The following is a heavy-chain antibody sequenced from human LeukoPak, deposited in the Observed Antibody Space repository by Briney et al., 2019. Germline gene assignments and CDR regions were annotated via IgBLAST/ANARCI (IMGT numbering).Heavy chain of an antibody. J-gene: IGHJ4*02. CDR1: GGTFSSYA. V-gene: IGHV1-69*13. CDR3: ARGPDTAMVKGRYYFDY. Sequence: ASVKVSCKASGGTFSSYAISWVRQAPGQGLEWMGGIIPIFGTANYAQKFQARVTITADESTSTAYMELSSLRSEDTAVYYCARGPDTAMVKGRYYFDYWGQGTLVTVSS. D-gene: IGHD5-18*01. CDR2: IIPIFGTA.